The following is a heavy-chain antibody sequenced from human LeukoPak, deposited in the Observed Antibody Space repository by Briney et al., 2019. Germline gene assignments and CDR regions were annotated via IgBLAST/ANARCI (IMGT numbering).Heavy chain of an antibody. CDR2: INPNSGGT. Sequence: ASVKVSCKASGYTFTGYYMHWVRQAPGQGLEWMGWINPNSGGTNYAQKFQGRVTMTRDTSISTAYMELSRLRSDDTAVYYCARGVFETHDRSGYYYSDRPDYWGQGTLVTVSS. CDR3: ARGVFETHDRSGYYYSDRPDY. V-gene: IGHV1-2*02. J-gene: IGHJ4*02. D-gene: IGHD3-22*01. CDR1: GYTFTGYY.